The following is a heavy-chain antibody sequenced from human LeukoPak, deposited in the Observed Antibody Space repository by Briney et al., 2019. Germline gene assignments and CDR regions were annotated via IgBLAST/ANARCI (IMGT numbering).Heavy chain of an antibody. CDR3: ARGAGCSGGSCYSPYYYYYMDV. CDR2: IRYDGSNK. V-gene: IGHV3-30*02. Sequence: SGRCLSLSCAPSGFTFCSYGMHWVRQAPGKGLEGVAFIRYDGSNKYYADSVKGRFTISRDNSKNTLYLQMNSLRAEDTAVYYCARGAGCSGGSCYSPYYYYYMDVWGKGTTVTISS. CDR1: GFTFCSYG. J-gene: IGHJ6*03. D-gene: IGHD2-15*01.